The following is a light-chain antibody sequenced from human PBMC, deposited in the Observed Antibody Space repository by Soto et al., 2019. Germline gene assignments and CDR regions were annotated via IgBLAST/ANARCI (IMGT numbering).Light chain of an antibody. V-gene: IGKV3-20*01. Sequence: EIVMTQSPATLSVSPGERATLSCRASQSVSSTYLAWYQQKPGQAPRLLIYGASSRAPGIPDRFSGSGSGTDFTLTISRLEPEDFAVYYCQQYGSSPPLTFGGGTKVDI. CDR3: QQYGSSPPLT. J-gene: IGKJ4*01. CDR1: QSVSSTY. CDR2: GAS.